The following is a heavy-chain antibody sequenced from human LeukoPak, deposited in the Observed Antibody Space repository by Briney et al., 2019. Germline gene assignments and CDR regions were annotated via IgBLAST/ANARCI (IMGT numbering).Heavy chain of an antibody. J-gene: IGHJ5*02. Sequence: SETLSLTCDVYGGSFNNCYWSWICQPPGKGLEWIGDINHSGSTNYNPSLKSRVTILVDTSKNYFFLNLSSVTAADTAVYYCARGGASMIVVVNPSWFDPWGQGTLVTVSS. CDR3: ARGGASMIVVVNPSWFDP. CDR1: GGSFNNCY. CDR2: INHSGST. V-gene: IGHV4-34*01. D-gene: IGHD3-22*01.